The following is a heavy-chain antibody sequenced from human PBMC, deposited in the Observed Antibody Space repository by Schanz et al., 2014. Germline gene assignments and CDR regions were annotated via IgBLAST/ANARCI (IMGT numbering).Heavy chain of an antibody. J-gene: IGHJ4*02. Sequence: DVQLAESGGGLVQPGGSLRLSCAASGFTLSSYALSWVRQSPGKGLEWVSAINTADTTYYADSVKGRFTVSRDNTKNTLFLQMNNLRPEDTAMYFCARVGRDYISSSVLDSLHYWGQGSLVTVS. D-gene: IGHD6-6*01. V-gene: IGHV3-23*04. CDR1: GFTLSSYA. CDR2: INTADTT. CDR3: ARVGRDYISSSVLDSLHY.